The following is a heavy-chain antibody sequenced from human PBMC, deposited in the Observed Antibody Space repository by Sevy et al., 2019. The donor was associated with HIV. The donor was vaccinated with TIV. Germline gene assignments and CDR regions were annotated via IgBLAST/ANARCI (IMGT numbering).Heavy chain of an antibody. Sequence: SETLSLTCTVSGGSISSYYWSWIRQPPGKGLEWIGYIYYSGSTNYNPSLESRVTISVDTSKNQCSLKLSSVTAADTAVYYCASLAAAAGFDPWGQGTLVTVSS. CDR3: ASLAAAAGFDP. D-gene: IGHD6-13*01. J-gene: IGHJ5*02. V-gene: IGHV4-59*01. CDR1: GGSISSYY. CDR2: IYYSGST.